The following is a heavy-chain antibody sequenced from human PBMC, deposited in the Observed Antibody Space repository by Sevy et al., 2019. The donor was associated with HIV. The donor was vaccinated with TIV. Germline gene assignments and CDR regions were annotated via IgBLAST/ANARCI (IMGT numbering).Heavy chain of an antibody. J-gene: IGHJ6*02. CDR3: ARGHYAMDV. CDR1: DFIFENYW. V-gene: IGHV3-7*03. CDR2: IKLDGSDK. Sequence: GGSLRLSCGASDFIFENYWMTWVRQTSGQGLEWVATIKLDGSDKYYGDSVKGRFTISRDNSKKSLYLQMNSLRAGDTAVYFCARGHYAMDVWSQGTTVTVSS.